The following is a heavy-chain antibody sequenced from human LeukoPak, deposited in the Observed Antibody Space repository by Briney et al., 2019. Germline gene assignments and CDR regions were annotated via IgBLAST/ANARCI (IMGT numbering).Heavy chain of an antibody. Sequence: SETLSLTCTVSGGSITGYCWSWLRQPPGKGLEWIGYVYDSDSTNYDPSLKSRVTISVGTSKNQFSLKLSSVTAADTAVYYCARAIVGATYYYYGVDVWGQGTTVTVSS. CDR3: ARAIVGATYYYYGVDV. CDR2: VYDSDST. CDR1: GGSITGYC. D-gene: IGHD1-26*01. J-gene: IGHJ6*02. V-gene: IGHV4-59*01.